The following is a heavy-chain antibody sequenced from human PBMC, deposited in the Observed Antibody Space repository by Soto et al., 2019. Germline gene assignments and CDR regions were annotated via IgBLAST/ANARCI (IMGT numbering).Heavy chain of an antibody. CDR1: EFTFRIFA. Sequence: QVHRVESGGGVVQPGSSLRLSCAASEFTFRIFAMHWLRQSPGKGLEWVAVISYDGSRKADSVKGRFTVSRDNSWNTLYLQMNSLIAEDTAIYYCARGDREDIEEVVGVRPGEYSMDVWGQGTTVTVSS. V-gene: IGHV3-30-3*01. D-gene: IGHD1-26*01. CDR2: ISYDGSRK. J-gene: IGHJ6*02. CDR3: ARGDREDIEEVVGVRPGEYSMDV.